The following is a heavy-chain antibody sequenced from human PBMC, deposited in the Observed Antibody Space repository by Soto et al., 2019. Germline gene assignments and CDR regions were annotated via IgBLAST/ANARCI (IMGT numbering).Heavy chain of an antibody. CDR1: GGTFSSYA. D-gene: IGHD1-20*01. V-gene: IGHV1-69*12. J-gene: IGHJ4*02. Sequence: QVQLVQSGAEVKKPGSSVKVSCKASGGTFSSYAISWVRQAPGQGLEWMGGIIPIFGTANYAQKFQGRVTITADEPTSKAYMDLSSLRSDDTAAYDCACSNWNDVVIDHWGQGTLVTVSS. CDR3: ACSNWNDVVIDH. CDR2: IIPIFGTA.